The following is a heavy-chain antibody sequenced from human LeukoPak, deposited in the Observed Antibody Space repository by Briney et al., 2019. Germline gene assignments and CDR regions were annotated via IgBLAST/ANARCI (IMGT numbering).Heavy chain of an antibody. V-gene: IGHV3-30*04. D-gene: IGHD3-3*01. CDR2: ISYDGSDE. CDR1: GLAFSSYS. Sequence: GRSLRLSCVASGLAFSSYSMHWVRQAPGKGLEWVGVISYDGSDEYYSDSVKGRFTISRDNSKNTVYLQMNSLRADDTAVYYCARDFTPEWFDVHWGQGTLVTVS. CDR3: ARDFTPEWFDVH. J-gene: IGHJ4*02.